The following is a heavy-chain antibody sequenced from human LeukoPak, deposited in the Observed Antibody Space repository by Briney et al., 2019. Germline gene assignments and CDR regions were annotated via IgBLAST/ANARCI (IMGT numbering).Heavy chain of an antibody. CDR2: IGGSGSRT. CDR1: GFTFSSYA. J-gene: IGHJ4*02. Sequence: GGSLRLSCAASGFTFSSYAMSWVRQAPGKRMEWVSGIGGSGSRTYYADSVKGRFTISRDNSKNTLYLRMNSLRAEDTALYYCAKETQDQLWFWGQGTLFTFSS. V-gene: IGHV3-23*01. CDR3: AKETQDQLWF. D-gene: IGHD5-18*01.